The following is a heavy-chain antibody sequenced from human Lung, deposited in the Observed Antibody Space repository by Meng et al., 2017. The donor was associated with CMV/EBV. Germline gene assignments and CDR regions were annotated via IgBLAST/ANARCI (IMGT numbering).Heavy chain of an antibody. V-gene: IGHV3-30*02. CDR3: AKDPMSYLGFDY. J-gene: IGHJ4*02. CDR1: GFIFSSYG. Sequence: GGSXRLSCAASGFIFSSYGMHWVRQAPGKGLEWVAFIRYDGTNKFYTDSVKGRFTISRDNSNNTLYLQMNSLRAEDTAVYYCAKDPMSYLGFDYWGQGTLVTVSS. CDR2: IRYDGTNK. D-gene: IGHD1-26*01.